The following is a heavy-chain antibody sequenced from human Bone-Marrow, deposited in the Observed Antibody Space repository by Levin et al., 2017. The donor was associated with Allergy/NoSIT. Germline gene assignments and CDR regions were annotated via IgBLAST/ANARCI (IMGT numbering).Heavy chain of an antibody. CDR3: ARGLDVVEVVASMNFDS. D-gene: IGHD2-15*01. CDR2: ISDDSKYI. V-gene: IGHV3-21*01. Sequence: GGSLRLSCAASGFAFNAFSMTWVRQRPGKGLEWVSSISDDSKYIYYRDSVRGRFIVSRDNAKNSLYLEMNSLRAEDTAVYYCARGLDVVEVVASMNFDSWGQGTLVTVS. CDR1: GFAFNAFS. J-gene: IGHJ4*02.